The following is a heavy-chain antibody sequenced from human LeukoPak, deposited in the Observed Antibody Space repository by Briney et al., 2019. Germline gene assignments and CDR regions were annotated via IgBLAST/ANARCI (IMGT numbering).Heavy chain of an antibody. CDR2: IKPNSGGT. Sequence: ASVKVSCKASGYTFTGYYMHWVRQAPGQGLEWMGWIKPNSGGTNYAQKFQGRVTMTRDTSISTAYMELSRLRSDDTAVYYCAGFGVPTESFDPWGQGTLVTVSS. V-gene: IGHV1-2*02. CDR3: AGFGVPTESFDP. J-gene: IGHJ5*02. CDR1: GYTFTGYY. D-gene: IGHD3-10*01.